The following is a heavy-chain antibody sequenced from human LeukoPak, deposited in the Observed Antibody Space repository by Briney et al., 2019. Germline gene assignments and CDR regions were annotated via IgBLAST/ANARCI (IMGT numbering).Heavy chain of an antibody. V-gene: IGHV1-8*01. CDR3: ARGRRVPFDIVVVPAAIYWFDP. CDR1: GYTFTSYD. Sequence: GASVKVSCKASGYTFTSYDINWVRQATGQGLEWMGWMNPNSGNTGYAQKFQGRVTMTRNTSISTAYMELSSLRSEDTAMYYCARGRRVPFDIVVVPAAIYWFDPWGQGTLVTVSS. J-gene: IGHJ5*02. D-gene: IGHD2-2*01. CDR2: MNPNSGNT.